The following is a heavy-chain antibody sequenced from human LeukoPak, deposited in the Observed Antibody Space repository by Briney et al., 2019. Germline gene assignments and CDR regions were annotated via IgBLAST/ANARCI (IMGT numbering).Heavy chain of an antibody. V-gene: IGHV1-18*01. D-gene: IGHD3-9*01. J-gene: IGHJ4*02. CDR2: ISAYNGNT. CDR1: GYTFTSYG. Sequence: ASVNVSCKASGYTFTSYGISWVRQAPGQGLEWMGWISAYNGNTNYAQKLQGRVTMTTDTSTSTAYMELRSLRSDDTAVYYCARGYDILTGYYSYFDYWGQGTLVTVSS. CDR3: ARGYDILTGYYSYFDY.